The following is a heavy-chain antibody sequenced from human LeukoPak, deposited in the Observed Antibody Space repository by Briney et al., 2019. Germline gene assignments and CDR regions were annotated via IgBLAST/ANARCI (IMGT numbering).Heavy chain of an antibody. D-gene: IGHD5-12*01. CDR3: ARELSVYSGYDHDAFDI. CDR1: GYTFTSYY. V-gene: IGHV1-46*01. Sequence: ASVKVSCKASGYTFTSYYIHWVRQAPGQGLEWMGIINPSGGSTSYAQKFQGRVTITRDTSTSTVYMELSSLRSEDTAVYYRARELSVYSGYDHDAFDIWGQGTMVTVSS. J-gene: IGHJ3*02. CDR2: INPSGGST.